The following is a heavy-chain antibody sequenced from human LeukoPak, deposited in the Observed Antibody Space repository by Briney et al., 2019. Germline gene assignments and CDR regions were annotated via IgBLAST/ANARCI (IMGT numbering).Heavy chain of an antibody. D-gene: IGHD2-2*01. V-gene: IGHV3-30*02. J-gene: IGHJ4*02. CDR3: ARSPTSWYFDY. CDR1: GFTFSSYG. CDR2: IRYHGSDK. Sequence: GGSLRLSCAASGFTFSSYGMHWVRQAPGKGLEWVAFIRYHGSDKYYADSVKGRFTISRDNSKNTLYLQMNSLRPEDTSVYYCARSPTSWYFDYWGQGTLVTVSS.